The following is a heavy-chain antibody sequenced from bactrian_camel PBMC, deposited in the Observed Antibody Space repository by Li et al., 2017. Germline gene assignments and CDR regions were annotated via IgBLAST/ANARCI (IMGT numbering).Heavy chain of an antibody. V-gene: IGHV3S1*01. D-gene: IGHD3*01. CDR2: IDTGGNT. Sequence: HVQLVESGGGSVQVGGSLTLSCKVSGWTYRRYWMGWFRQAPGKEREGVGCIDTGGNTRYTDSVKDRFTISKDNAKNILYLQMSSLKSEDTAMYYCAKPRSSNYCGRSSQAYDGWGQGTQVTVS. CDR3: AKPRSSNYCGRSSQAYDG. CDR1: GWTYRRYW. J-gene: IGHJ4*01.